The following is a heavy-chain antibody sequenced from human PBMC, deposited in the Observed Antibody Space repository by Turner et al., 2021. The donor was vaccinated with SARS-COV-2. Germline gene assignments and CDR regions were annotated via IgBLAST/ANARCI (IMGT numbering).Heavy chain of an antibody. CDR2: ISGSGSPI. V-gene: IGHV3-48*04. CDR1: GFTFSSCS. CDR3: AKRVAFDI. Sequence: EVQLVESGGGLVQPGGSLRLSCAASGFTFSSCSMNWVRQAPGKGLEWVSYISGSGSPIYYADSVKGRFTISRDNAKNSLSLQMNTLRAEDTAVYYCAKRVAFDIWGQGTMVTVSS. J-gene: IGHJ3*02. D-gene: IGHD1-1*01.